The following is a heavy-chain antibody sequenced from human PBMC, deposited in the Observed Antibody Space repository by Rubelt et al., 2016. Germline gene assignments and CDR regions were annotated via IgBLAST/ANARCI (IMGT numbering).Heavy chain of an antibody. CDR1: GFTFTTRG. CDR3: SKEGESPGLLEWLFGYFDH. J-gene: IGHJ4*02. Sequence: GSGGGLVQPGGSLRLSCAASGFTFTTRGMSWVRQAPGKGLEWVSTISGGGSAYYADSVRGRFTISRDNSKNALYLRMNSLRVDDTAVYYCSKEGESPGLLEWLFGYFDHWGQGTLVTVSS. V-gene: IGHV3-23*01. D-gene: IGHD3-3*01. CDR2: ISGGGSA.